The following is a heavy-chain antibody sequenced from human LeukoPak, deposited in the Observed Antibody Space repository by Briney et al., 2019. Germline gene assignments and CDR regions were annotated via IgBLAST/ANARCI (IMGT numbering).Heavy chain of an antibody. CDR1: AFTFADYA. V-gene: IGHV3-9*03. Sequence: GGSLRLSCVGSAFTFADYAMHWVRQAPGKGLEWVSGISWNSGRRGYADSVKGRFTISRDNAKTSLYLQMNSLRAEDMALYYCAKGPDYDILTPIDYWGQGTLVTVSS. CDR2: ISWNSGRR. CDR3: AKGPDYDILTPIDY. D-gene: IGHD3-9*01. J-gene: IGHJ4*02.